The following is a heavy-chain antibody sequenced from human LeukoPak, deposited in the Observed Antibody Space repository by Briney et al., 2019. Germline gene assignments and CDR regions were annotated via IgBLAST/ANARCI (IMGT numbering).Heavy chain of an antibody. CDR2: IYYTGTT. Sequence: SETLSLTCTVSGGSISSYYWSWIRQPPGKGLEWIGYIYYTGTTNYNPSLKSRVTISVDTSTNQFSLKLNSVTAADTAVYFCARTRFDSSGYYPYYFDYWGQGTLVTVSS. CDR3: ARTRFDSSGYYPYYFDY. D-gene: IGHD3-22*01. V-gene: IGHV4-59*08. J-gene: IGHJ4*02. CDR1: GGSISSYY.